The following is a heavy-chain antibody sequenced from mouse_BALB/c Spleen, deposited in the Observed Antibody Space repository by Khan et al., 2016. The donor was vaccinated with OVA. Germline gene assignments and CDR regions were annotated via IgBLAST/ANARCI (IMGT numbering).Heavy chain of an antibody. Sequence: EVQLQESGPGLVKPSQSLSLTCTVTGYSITRDYAWNWIRQFPGNKLEWMGYISYSGSTSYNPSLKSRISITRDTSKNQFFLQLNSVTTEDTATXYGARGNYYGYAMDYWGQGTSVTVSS. D-gene: IGHD1-1*01. CDR1: GYSITRDYA. J-gene: IGHJ4*01. CDR2: ISYSGST. V-gene: IGHV3-2*02. CDR3: ARGNYYGYAMDY.